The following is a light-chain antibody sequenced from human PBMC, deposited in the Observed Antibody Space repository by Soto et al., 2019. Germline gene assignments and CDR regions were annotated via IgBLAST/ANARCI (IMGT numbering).Light chain of an antibody. CDR2: KAS. Sequence: DSQRTQSPSTLSASIGDRVTITCRASQSISSWLAWYQQKPGKAPKLLIYKASSLESGVPSRFSGSGSGTEFTLAISSLQADDFATYYCQQYKSYSLTFGGGTKVDIK. CDR3: QQYKSYSLT. J-gene: IGKJ4*01. V-gene: IGKV1-5*03. CDR1: QSISSW.